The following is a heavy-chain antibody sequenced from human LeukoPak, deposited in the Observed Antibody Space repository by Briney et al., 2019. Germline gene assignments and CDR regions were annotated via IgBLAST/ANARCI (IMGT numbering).Heavy chain of an antibody. CDR3: ARDSSITIFGVLIMGNWFDP. J-gene: IGHJ5*02. D-gene: IGHD3-3*01. V-gene: IGHV1-46*01. Sequence: ASVKVSFKASGYTFTGYYMHWVRQAPGQGLEWMGIINPSGGRTSYAQKFQGRVTMTRDTSTSTVYMELSSLRSEDTAVYYCARDSSITIFGVLIMGNWFDPWGEGTLVTVSS. CDR1: GYTFTGYY. CDR2: INPSGGRT.